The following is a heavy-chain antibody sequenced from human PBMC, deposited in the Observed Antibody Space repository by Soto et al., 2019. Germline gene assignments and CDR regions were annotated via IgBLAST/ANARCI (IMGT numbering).Heavy chain of an antibody. J-gene: IGHJ2*01. Sequence: QVQLQESGPGLVKPSETLSLTCTVSGGSISTYYWSWIRQPPGKGLEWIGYIYYSGSTNYNPSLKSRVTMSVDTSKNQFSLKLSSVTAADTAVYYCARQQTYGDYVYWYFDLWGRGTLVTVSS. CDR3: ARQQTYGDYVYWYFDL. CDR2: IYYSGST. D-gene: IGHD4-17*01. V-gene: IGHV4-59*08. CDR1: GGSISTYY.